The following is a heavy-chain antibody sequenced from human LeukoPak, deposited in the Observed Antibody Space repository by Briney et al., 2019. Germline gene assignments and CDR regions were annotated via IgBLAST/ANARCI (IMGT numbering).Heavy chain of an antibody. CDR3: ARAPSSYGSGSYLAYYYYYMDV. Sequence: GGSLRLSCVVSGLNVSRNSMNWVRQAPGKGLEWVSYISSSGSTIYYADSVKGRFTISRDNAKNSLYLQMNSLRAEDTAVYYCARAPSSYGSGSYLAYYYYYMDVWGKGTTVTISS. CDR1: GLNVSRNS. V-gene: IGHV3-48*03. CDR2: ISSSGSTI. J-gene: IGHJ6*03. D-gene: IGHD3-10*01.